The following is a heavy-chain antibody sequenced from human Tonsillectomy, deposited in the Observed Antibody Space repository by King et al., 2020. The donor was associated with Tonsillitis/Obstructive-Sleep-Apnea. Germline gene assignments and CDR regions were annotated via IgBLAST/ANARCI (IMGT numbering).Heavy chain of an antibody. J-gene: IGHJ4*02. V-gene: IGHV3-53*04. D-gene: IGHD2-15*01. CDR3: AGGGILNRQ. Sequence: VQLVESGGGLVQPGGSLRLSCAASGFSVTTNYMSWVRQAPGRGLEWVSVIYSGGAIFYADSVKGRFTISRNNSKNILYLQMHRLRVEDTAIFYFAGGGILNRQGGQGTLVTVSS. CDR2: IYSGGAI. CDR1: GFSVTTNY.